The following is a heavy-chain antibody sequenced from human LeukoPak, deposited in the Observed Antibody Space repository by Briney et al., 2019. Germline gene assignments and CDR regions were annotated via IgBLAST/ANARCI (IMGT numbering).Heavy chain of an antibody. CDR2: IIPIFGTA. Sequence: LVKVSCKASGGTFSSYAISWVRQAPGQGLEWMGMIIPIFGTANYAQKFQGRVTITTDESTSTAYMELSSLRSEDTAVYYCARATTLKWEAYYFDYWGQGTLVTVSS. CDR1: GGTFSSYA. V-gene: IGHV1-69*05. J-gene: IGHJ4*02. CDR3: ARATTLKWEAYYFDY. D-gene: IGHD4-11*01.